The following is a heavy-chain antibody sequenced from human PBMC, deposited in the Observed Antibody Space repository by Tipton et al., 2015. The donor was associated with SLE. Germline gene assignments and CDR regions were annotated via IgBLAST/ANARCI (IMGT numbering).Heavy chain of an antibody. CDR1: GFTFSSYG. V-gene: IGHV3-33*06. J-gene: IGHJ6*02. D-gene: IGHD4-17*01. CDR2: IWYDGSNK. Sequence: RSLRLSCAASGFTFSSYGMHWVRQAPGKGLEWVAVIWYDGSNKYYADSVKGRFTISRDNSKNTLYLQMNSLRAEDTAVYYCAKDRDTVTSICYYGMDVWGQGTTVTVSS. CDR3: AKDRDTVTSICYYGMDV.